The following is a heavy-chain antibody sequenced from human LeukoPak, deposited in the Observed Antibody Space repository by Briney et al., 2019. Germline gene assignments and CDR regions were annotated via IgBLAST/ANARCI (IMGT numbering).Heavy chain of an antibody. CDR2: ISSSSSYI. CDR1: GFTFSSYS. J-gene: IGHJ4*02. V-gene: IGHV3-21*01. D-gene: IGHD3-16*02. CDR3: ARSGLIQYYDYVWGSYRPSFDH. Sequence: PGGSLRLSCAASGFTFSSYSMNWVRQAPGKGLEWVSSISSSSSYIYYADSVKGRFTISRDNAKNSLYLQMNSLRAEDTAVYYCARSGLIQYYDYVWGSYRPSFDHWGQGTLVTVSS.